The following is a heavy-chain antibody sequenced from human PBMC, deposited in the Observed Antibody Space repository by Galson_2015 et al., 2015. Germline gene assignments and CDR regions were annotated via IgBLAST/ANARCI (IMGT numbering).Heavy chain of an antibody. CDR1: EFTFSSYY. V-gene: IGHV3-21*01. D-gene: IGHD2-21*01. J-gene: IGHJ4*02. CDR2: ISSTTTYI. Sequence: SLRLSCAASEFTFSSYYMSWVRQAPGKGLEWVSAISSTTTYIDYADSVKGRFTISRDNAKNSLYLQMNSLGAEDTAVYYCARQVLESDGEIAYYSTTFDYWGLGTLVTVSS. CDR3: ARQVLESDGEIAYYSTTFDY.